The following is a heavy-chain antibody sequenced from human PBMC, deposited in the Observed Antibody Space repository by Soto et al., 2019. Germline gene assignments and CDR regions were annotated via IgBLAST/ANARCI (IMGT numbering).Heavy chain of an antibody. CDR2: INHSGST. Sequence: SETLSLTCAVYGGSFSGYYWSWIRQPPGKGLEWIGEINHSGSTNYNPSLKSRVTISVDTSKNQFSLKLSSVTAADTAVYYCARGARATIFGVVIIGDYSYYAMDVWGQGTTVT. CDR1: GGSFSGYY. V-gene: IGHV4-34*01. CDR3: ARGARATIFGVVIIGDYSYYAMDV. J-gene: IGHJ6*02. D-gene: IGHD3-3*01.